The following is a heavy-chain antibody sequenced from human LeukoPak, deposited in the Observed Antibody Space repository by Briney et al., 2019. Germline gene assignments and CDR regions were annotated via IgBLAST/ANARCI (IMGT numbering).Heavy chain of an antibody. CDR2: ISPYNGDT. CDR1: GYTFTGYV. D-gene: IGHD5-12*01. CDR3: ARRPGYDRRLSALDL. V-gene: IGHV1-18*01. J-gene: IGHJ4*02. Sequence: ASVKVSCKAAGYTFTGYVISWVGQSPGQGLEWMGWISPYNGDTNYAQKLQGRVTVTMDTSTTTVYMQLGSLTSDDTAMYYCARRPGYDRRLSALDLWGQGTLVAVSS.